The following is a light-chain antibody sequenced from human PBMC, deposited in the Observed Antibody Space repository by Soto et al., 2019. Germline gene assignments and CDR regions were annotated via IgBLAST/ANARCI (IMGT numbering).Light chain of an antibody. Sequence: EFVFTQSPGTLSLSPGERATLSCRASQTVRNNYLAWYQQKPGQAPRLLIYDASSRATGIPDRFSGGGSGTDVTLTISRLEPEDFAVYYCQQFSSYPLTFGGGTKVEIK. CDR1: QTVRNNY. V-gene: IGKV3-20*01. J-gene: IGKJ4*01. CDR2: DAS. CDR3: QQFSSYPLT.